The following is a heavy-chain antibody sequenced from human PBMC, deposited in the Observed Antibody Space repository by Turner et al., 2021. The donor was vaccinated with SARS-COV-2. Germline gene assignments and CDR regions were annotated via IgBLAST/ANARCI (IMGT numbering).Heavy chain of an antibody. CDR1: GFTFSSYG. D-gene: IGHD5-18*01. CDR2: ISASGGTS. J-gene: IGHJ4*02. V-gene: IGHV3-23*01. Sequence: VKRLESGGGCVRPGGSLRLPCAAPGFTFSSYGMGWVRQAPGKGLGWVSGISASGGTSYDADSVKGRFTTSRDNTKNTLWLQMSSRRAEDTAIYYCAKGRFGYSYGSYFDYWGQGTLVTVSS. CDR3: AKGRFGYSYGSYFDY.